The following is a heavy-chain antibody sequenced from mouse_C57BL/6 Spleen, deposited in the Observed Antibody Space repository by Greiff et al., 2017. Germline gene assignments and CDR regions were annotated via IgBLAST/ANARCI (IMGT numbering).Heavy chain of an antibody. Sequence: QVQLQQPGAELVKPGASVKMSCKASGYTFTSYWITWVKQRPGQGLEWIGDIYPGSGSTNYNEKFKSKATLTVDTSSSTAYMQLSSLTSEDSAVYYCARCHHYYGSSSDYAMDYGGQGTSVTGSS. J-gene: IGHJ4*01. CDR3: ARCHHYYGSSSDYAMDY. V-gene: IGHV1-55*01. CDR2: IYPGSGST. CDR1: GYTFTSYW. D-gene: IGHD1-1*01.